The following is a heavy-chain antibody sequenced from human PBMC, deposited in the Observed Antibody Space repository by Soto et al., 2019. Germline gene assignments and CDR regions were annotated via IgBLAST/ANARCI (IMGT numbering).Heavy chain of an antibody. CDR1: GGSFSGYY. D-gene: IGHD1-7*01. Sequence: NPSEXLSLTCAVYGGSFSGYYWSWIRQPPGKGLEWIGEINHSGSTNYNPSLKSRVTISVDTSKNQFSLKLSSVTAADTAVYYCASRPGTGTTSDYYYYYMDVWGKGTTVNVSS. CDR3: ASRPGTGTTSDYYYYYMDV. J-gene: IGHJ6*03. CDR2: INHSGST. V-gene: IGHV4-34*01.